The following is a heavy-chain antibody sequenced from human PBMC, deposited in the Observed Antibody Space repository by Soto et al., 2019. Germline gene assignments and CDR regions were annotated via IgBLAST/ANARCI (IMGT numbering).Heavy chain of an antibody. CDR2: INPNSGGT. V-gene: IGHV1-2*02. CDR1: GYTFTGYY. Sequence: RASVKVSCKASGYTFTGYYMHWVRQAPGQGLEWMGWINPNSGGTNYAQKFQGRVTMTRDTSISTAYMELSRLRSDDTAVYYCARVLRTMVRGAPRGYYYGMDVWGQGTTVTVSS. J-gene: IGHJ6*02. D-gene: IGHD3-10*01. CDR3: ARVLRTMVRGAPRGYYYGMDV.